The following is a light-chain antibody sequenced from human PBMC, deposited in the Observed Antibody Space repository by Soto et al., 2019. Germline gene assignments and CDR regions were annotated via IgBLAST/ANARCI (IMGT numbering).Light chain of an antibody. Sequence: AIQLTQSPSSLSASVGDRVTITCRASQGISSALAWYQQKPGKAPKLLTYDASSLESGVPSRFSGSGSGTDFTLTISSLQPEDFATYYCQQFNSYPMYTFGQGTKLEIK. CDR2: DAS. CDR3: QQFNSYPMYT. J-gene: IGKJ2*01. CDR1: QGISSA. V-gene: IGKV1-13*02.